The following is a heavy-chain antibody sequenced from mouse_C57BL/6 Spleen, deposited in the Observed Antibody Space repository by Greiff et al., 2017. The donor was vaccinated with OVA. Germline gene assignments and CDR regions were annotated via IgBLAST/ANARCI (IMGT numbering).Heavy chain of an antibody. Sequence: QVQLQQSGAELVRPGTSVKVSCKASGYAFTNYLIEWVKQRPGPGLEWIGVINPGSGGTNYNEKFKGKATLTADKSSSTAYMQLSSLTSEDSAVYFCVTTVGAGAMDYWGQGTSVTVSS. CDR3: VTTVGAGAMDY. D-gene: IGHD1-1*01. CDR2: INPGSGGT. V-gene: IGHV1-54*01. CDR1: GYAFTNYL. J-gene: IGHJ4*01.